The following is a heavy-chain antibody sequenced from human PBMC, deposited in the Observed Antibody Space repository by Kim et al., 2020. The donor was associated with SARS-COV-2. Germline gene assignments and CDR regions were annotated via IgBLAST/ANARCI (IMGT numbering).Heavy chain of an antibody. D-gene: IGHD6-19*01. V-gene: IGHV3-30*04. J-gene: IGHJ4*02. CDR1: GFTFSCYA. Sequence: GGSLRLSCAASGFTFSCYAMHWVRQAPGKGLEWVAVISYDGSNKYYADSVKGRFTISRDNSKNTLYLQMNSLRAEDTAVYYCAAILGYSSGWWDRGDYWGQGTLVTVSS. CDR2: ISYDGSNK. CDR3: AAILGYSSGWWDRGDY.